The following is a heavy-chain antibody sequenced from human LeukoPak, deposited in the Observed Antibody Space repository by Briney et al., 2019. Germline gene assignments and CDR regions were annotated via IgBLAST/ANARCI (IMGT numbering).Heavy chain of an antibody. J-gene: IGHJ4*02. Sequence: GGALRLSCAASGFIFSKYAMHWVGQAPGKGVEGVTFIRYDGSNKYYAESVKGGFTIYRENYKNRLYVQMNRLREEDRGVYYCAKAIHSCSSGVVYYCGQGTLVTVSS. CDR2: IRYDGSNK. CDR3: AKAIHSCSSGVVYY. V-gene: IGHV3-30*02. CDR1: GFIFSKYA. D-gene: IGHD6-6*01.